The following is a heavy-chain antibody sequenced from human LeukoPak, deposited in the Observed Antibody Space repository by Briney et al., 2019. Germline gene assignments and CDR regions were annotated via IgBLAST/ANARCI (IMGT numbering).Heavy chain of an antibody. V-gene: IGHV3-15*01. CDR3: TTGIFWEVRGGHLYYYYGMDV. CDR2: IKSKTDGGTT. J-gene: IGHJ6*02. Sequence: GGSLRLSCAASGFTFSNAWMSWVCQAPGKGLEWVGRIKSKTDGGTTDYAAPVKGRFTISRDDSKNTLYLQMNSLKTEDTAVYYCTTGIFWEVRGGHLYYYYGMDVWGQGTTVTVSS. D-gene: IGHD3-10*01. CDR1: GFTFSNAW.